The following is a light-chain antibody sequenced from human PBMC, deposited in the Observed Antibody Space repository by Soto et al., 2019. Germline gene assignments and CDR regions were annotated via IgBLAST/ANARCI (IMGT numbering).Light chain of an antibody. CDR3: SSYAGSSTLFV. J-gene: IGLJ1*01. CDR2: QGG. V-gene: IGLV2-23*01. Sequence: QSALTQPASVSGSPGQSITISCTGTSSDVGSYNLVSWYQQHPGKVPKLIIYQGGQRPSGVSSRFSGSKSGNTASLTISGLQAEDEAEYFCSSYAGSSTLFVFGTGTKVPVL. CDR1: SSDVGSYNL.